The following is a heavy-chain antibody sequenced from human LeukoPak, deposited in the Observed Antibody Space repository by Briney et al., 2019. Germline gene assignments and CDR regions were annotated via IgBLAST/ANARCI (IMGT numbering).Heavy chain of an antibody. Sequence: PSETLSLTCTVSDASISGYYWSWIRQPPGKGLEWIGSIHFSGSTNYNPSLRSRVTISVDTSKNQLSLKLSSVTAADTAVYYCASRSQSSGWYYDYWGQGTLVTVSS. D-gene: IGHD6-19*01. J-gene: IGHJ4*02. CDR3: ASRSQSSGWYYDY. CDR2: IHFSGST. CDR1: DASISGYY. V-gene: IGHV4-59*01.